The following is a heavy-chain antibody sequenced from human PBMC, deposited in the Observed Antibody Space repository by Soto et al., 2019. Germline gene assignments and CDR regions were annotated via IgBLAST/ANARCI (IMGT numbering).Heavy chain of an antibody. V-gene: IGHV1-46*01. J-gene: IGHJ4*02. Sequence: QVQLVQSGAEVKKPGASVKVSCKAFGYTFTTYFIQWVRQAPGQGLEWMGIINPNDGTTSYAQNFQGRVTMTRDTSTSTVYMVLNSLRSDDTAVYYCERSLQLRVGWAFDYWGQGTLVTVSS. D-gene: IGHD1-7*01. CDR1: GYTFTTYF. CDR3: ERSLQLRVGWAFDY. CDR2: INPNDGTT.